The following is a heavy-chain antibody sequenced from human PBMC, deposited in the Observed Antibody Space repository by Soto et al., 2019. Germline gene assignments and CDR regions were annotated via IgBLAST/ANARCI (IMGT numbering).Heavy chain of an antibody. D-gene: IGHD2-21*01. CDR1: GVTFNNFA. CDR2: VIPLFRTS. Sequence: AVKVSCKTSGVTFNNFAISWVRQAPGQGLEWMGGVIPLFRTSHYAQKFQGRVTITADRSTNTAYMDLSSLRSEDTAVFYCAARGDRKLFYVGYWGQGTLVT. J-gene: IGHJ4*02. V-gene: IGHV1-69*06. CDR3: AARGDRKLFYVGY.